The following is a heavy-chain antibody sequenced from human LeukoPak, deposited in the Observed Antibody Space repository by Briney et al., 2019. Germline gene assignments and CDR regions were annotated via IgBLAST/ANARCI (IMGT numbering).Heavy chain of an antibody. CDR3: ARSSGYSYKFAP. CDR2: IYYSGST. D-gene: IGHD5-18*01. CDR1: GGSISSYY. J-gene: IGHJ5*02. V-gene: IGHV4-59*08. Sequence: SETLSLTCTVSGGSISSYYWGWIRQPPGKGLEWIGYIYYSGSTNYNPSLKSRVTISVDTSKNQFSLKLSSVTAADTAVYYCARSSGYSYKFAPWGQGTLVTVSS.